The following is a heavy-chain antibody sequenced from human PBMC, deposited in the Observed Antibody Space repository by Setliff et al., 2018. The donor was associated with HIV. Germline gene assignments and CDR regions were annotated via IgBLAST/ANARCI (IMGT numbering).Heavy chain of an antibody. D-gene: IGHD3-3*01. CDR3: ARGPGPTFYNFWSGYYTGRSFDI. CDR2: IYHTGST. J-gene: IGHJ3*02. CDR1: GGSISNDNW. V-gene: IGHV4-4*02. Sequence: PSETLSLTCAVSGGSISNDNWWSWVRQPPGKGLEWIGEIYHTGSTTYSPSLQSRVTIPVDNSKNQFSLMLSSVTAAYTALYFCARGPGPTFYNFWSGYYTGRSFDIWGQGTLVTVSS.